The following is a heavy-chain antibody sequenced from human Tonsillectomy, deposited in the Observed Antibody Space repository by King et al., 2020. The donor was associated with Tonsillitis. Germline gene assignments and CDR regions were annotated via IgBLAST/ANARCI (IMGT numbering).Heavy chain of an antibody. V-gene: IGHV3-9*01. Sequence: VQLVESGGGLVQPGRSLRLSCAASGFTFDDYAMHWVRQAPGKGLEWVSGISWNSGSIGYADSVKGRFTISRDNAKNSLYLQMNSLSAEDTALYYCAKAAYEYWFGLLLSPMDDWGQGTLVTVSS. CDR3: AKAAYEYWFGLLLSPMDD. D-gene: IGHD3-10*01. CDR2: ISWNSGSI. CDR1: GFTFDDYA. J-gene: IGHJ4*02.